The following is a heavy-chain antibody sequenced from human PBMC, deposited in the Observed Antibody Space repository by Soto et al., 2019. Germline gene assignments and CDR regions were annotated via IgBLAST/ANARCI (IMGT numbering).Heavy chain of an antibody. CDR3: ARSQDSSGYWNNCFDP. CDR1: GYTFTDYD. Sequence: QEQLVQSGAEVKKPGASVKVSCKTSGYTFTDYDINWVRQATGQGLEWIGWMNPNSGETGYAQKFQGRVTMTRSASLSTAYLELSSLRSEDTAVYYCARSQDSSGYWNNCFDPWGQGTLVTVSS. V-gene: IGHV1-8*01. D-gene: IGHD3-22*01. CDR2: MNPNSGET. J-gene: IGHJ5*02.